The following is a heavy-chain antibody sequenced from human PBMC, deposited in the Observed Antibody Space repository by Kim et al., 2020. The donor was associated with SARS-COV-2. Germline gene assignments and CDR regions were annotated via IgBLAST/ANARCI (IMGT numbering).Heavy chain of an antibody. V-gene: IGHV4-59*01. Sequence: SETLSLTCTLSGASTNSYYWSWIRQPPGKGLEWIGFIYYSGTTNYNPSLKGRVTMSVDTSKNQFSLKLQSVTAADTAVYYCARGADIWFGNNGFDVWGQGTTVVVSS. D-gene: IGHD3-10*01. CDR1: GASTNSYY. J-gene: IGHJ6*02. CDR3: ARGADIWFGNNGFDV. CDR2: IYYSGTT.